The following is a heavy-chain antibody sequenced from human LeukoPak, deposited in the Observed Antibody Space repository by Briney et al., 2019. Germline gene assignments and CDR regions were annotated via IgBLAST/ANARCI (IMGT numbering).Heavy chain of an antibody. CDR1: GFPFHDHD. J-gene: IGHJ4*02. V-gene: IGHV3-30*18. CDR2: ISHGGGKV. Sequence: PGGSLRLSCAASGFPFHDHDMYWVRQTPGKGLEWVALISHGGGKVHYAESVKGRFTISRDNSRNTVYLQMSSLRSDDTAIYYCAKTLDGFWPQFDFWGQGTLLTVSS. D-gene: IGHD5-24*01. CDR3: AKTLDGFWPQFDF.